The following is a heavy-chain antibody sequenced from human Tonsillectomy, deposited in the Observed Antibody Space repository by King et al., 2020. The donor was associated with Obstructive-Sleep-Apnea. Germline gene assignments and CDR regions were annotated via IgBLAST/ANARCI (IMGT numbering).Heavy chain of an antibody. CDR2: MHHSGRP. Sequence: QLQESGPGLVKPSETLTLTCAVSGGSISSGGDSWSWIRQPPGKGLEWIGYMHHSGRPYYNPSLKSRVFISGDTSMNQFSLKLNSVTAADTAVYYCAREREDIEEVVGASSRRWYYGMDVWGQRTTVTVSS. V-gene: IGHV4-30-4*07. D-gene: IGHD2-15*01. CDR3: AREREDIEEVVGASSRRWYYGMDV. J-gene: IGHJ6*02. CDR1: GGSISSGGDS.